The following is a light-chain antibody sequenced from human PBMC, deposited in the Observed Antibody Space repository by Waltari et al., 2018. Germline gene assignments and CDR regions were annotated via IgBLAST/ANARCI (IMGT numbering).Light chain of an antibody. J-gene: IGLJ1*01. CDR2: EVS. V-gene: IGLV2-11*01. CDR3: SSYAGNNVYV. CDR1: SSDVGGYNY. Sequence: QSALTQPRSVSGSPGQSVTISCTGTSSDVGGYNYVSWYQHHPGKAPKLMIYEVSKRPSGFPVLSSASRSGSTASLTVSGLQAEDEADYYCSSYAGNNVYVFGSGTKVTVL.